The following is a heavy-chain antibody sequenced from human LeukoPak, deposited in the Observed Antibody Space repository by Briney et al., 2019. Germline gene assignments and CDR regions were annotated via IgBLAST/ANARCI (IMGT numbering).Heavy chain of an antibody. J-gene: IGHJ4*01. CDR2: ISGSGGST. D-gene: IGHD3-22*01. CDR1: GFTVTNNY. CDR3: AKTPSDYYDSSGYYSIGY. V-gene: IGHV3-23*01. Sequence: GGSLRLSCAVSGFTVTNNYMSWVRQAPGKGLEWVSAISGSGGSTYYADSVKGRFTISRDNSKNTLYLQMNSLRAEDTAVYYCAKTPSDYYDSSGYYSIGYWGQGTLVTVSS.